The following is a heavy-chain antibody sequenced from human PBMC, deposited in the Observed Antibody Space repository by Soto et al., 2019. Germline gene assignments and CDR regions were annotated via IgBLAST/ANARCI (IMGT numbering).Heavy chain of an antibody. Sequence: SETLSLTCAVYGGSFSGYYWSWIRQPPGKGLEWIGEINHSGSTNYNPSLKSRVTISVDTSKNQFSLKLSSVTAADTAVYYCARGVKLWLGELLLDRDYYYGMDVWGQGTTVTVSS. J-gene: IGHJ6*02. V-gene: IGHV4-34*01. CDR3: ARGVKLWLGELLLDRDYYYGMDV. D-gene: IGHD3-10*01. CDR1: GGSFSGYY. CDR2: INHSGST.